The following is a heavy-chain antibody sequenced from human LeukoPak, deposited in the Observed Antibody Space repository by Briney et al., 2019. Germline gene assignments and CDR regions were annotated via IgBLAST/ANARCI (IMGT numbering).Heavy chain of an antibody. Sequence: SQTLSLTCAISGDSVSSNSAAWNWIRQSPSRWLEWLGRTYYRSKWYNDYAVSVKSRITINPDTSKNQFSLQLNSVTPEDTAVYYCARDTTTISDYYYYGMDVWGQGTTVTVSS. CDR3: ARDTTTISDYYYYGMDV. CDR1: GDSVSSNSAA. V-gene: IGHV6-1*01. J-gene: IGHJ6*02. D-gene: IGHD5-12*01. CDR2: TYYRSKWYN.